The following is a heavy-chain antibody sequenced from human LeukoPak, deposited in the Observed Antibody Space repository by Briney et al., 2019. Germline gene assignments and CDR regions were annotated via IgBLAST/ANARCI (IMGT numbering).Heavy chain of an antibody. CDR3: AKGRGWEASYYYYYMDV. J-gene: IGHJ6*03. Sequence: GGTLRLSCAASGFIFSDYGMSWVRQAPGKGLEWVAFIRYDGSNKYYADSVKGRFTISRDNSKNTLYLQMNSLRAEDTAVYYCAKGRGWEASYYYYYMDVWGKGTTVTISS. V-gene: IGHV3-30*02. CDR2: IRYDGSNK. CDR1: GFIFSDYG. D-gene: IGHD1-26*01.